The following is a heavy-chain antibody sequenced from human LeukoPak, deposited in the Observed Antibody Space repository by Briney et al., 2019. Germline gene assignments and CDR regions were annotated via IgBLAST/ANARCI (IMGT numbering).Heavy chain of an antibody. V-gene: IGHV3-66*03. CDR3: ARDRAVTQDWVEFDG. CDR2: IRDSGET. Sequence: PGGSLRLSCAGSGFSVSNYYMSWVRQAPGKGLEWVSLIRDSGETFYADSVKGRFTSSRDNSKNTMYLQMNRLRVEDTAVYFCARDRAVTQDWVEFDGWGQGTLVTVSS. D-gene: IGHD4-17*01. CDR1: GFSVSNYY. J-gene: IGHJ5*02.